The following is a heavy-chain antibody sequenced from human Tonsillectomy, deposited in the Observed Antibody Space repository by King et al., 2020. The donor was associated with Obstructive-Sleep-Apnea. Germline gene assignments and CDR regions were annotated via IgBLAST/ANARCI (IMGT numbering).Heavy chain of an antibody. CDR1: GFTCDDYA. V-gene: IGHV3-9*01. CDR3: AKEGYSGYDLGTFDY. Sequence: VQLVESGGGLVQPGRSLRLSCAASGFTCDDYAMHWFRQAPGKGLEWVSGISCDSGSIVYADAVKGRFPISRDNSKNSLYLQMNSLRAEDTALYYCAKEGYSGYDLGTFDYWGQGTLVTVSS. D-gene: IGHD5-12*01. J-gene: IGHJ4*02. CDR2: ISCDSGSI.